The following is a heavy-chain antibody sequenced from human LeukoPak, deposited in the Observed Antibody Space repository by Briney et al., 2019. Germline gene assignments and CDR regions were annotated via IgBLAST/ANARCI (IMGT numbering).Heavy chain of an antibody. D-gene: IGHD1-26*01. CDR3: AREPSGGRVGAPGGPFDC. Sequence: ASVKVSCKASGYTFLSYDVNWVRQAPGQGLEWMGWISAYNGNTNYAQTLQDRVTMTTDTSTSTAYMELRTLRSDDTALYYCAREPSGGRVGAPGGPFDCWGQGTLVTVSS. V-gene: IGHV1-18*01. J-gene: IGHJ4*02. CDR2: ISAYNGNT. CDR1: GYTFLSYD.